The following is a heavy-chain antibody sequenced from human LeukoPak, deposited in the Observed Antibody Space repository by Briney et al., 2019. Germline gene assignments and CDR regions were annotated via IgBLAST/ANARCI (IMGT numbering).Heavy chain of an antibody. CDR1: GFTFSSYS. V-gene: IGHV3-21*01. CDR3: ARGARGYCSSTSCYGDY. CDR2: ISSTSTYI. D-gene: IGHD2-2*01. J-gene: IGHJ4*02. Sequence: GGSLRLSCAASGFTFSSYSINWVRQAPGKGLEWVSSISSTSTYIYYADSVKGRFTISRDNAKNSLYLQMNSLRAEDTAVYYCARGARGYCSSTSCYGDYWGQGTLVTVSS.